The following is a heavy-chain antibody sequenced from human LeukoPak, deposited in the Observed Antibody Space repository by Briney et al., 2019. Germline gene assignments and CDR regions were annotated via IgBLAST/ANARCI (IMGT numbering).Heavy chain of an antibody. Sequence: GASVKVSCKASGYTFTGYYMHWVRQAPGQGLEWMGWINPNSGGTNYAQKFQGRVTMTRDTSISTAYMELSRLRSDDTAVYYCARDLRYYYDSSGYYRPYYYYYMDVWGKGTTVTISS. CDR1: GYTFTGYY. CDR2: INPNSGGT. CDR3: ARDLRYYYDSSGYYRPYYYYYMDV. J-gene: IGHJ6*03. V-gene: IGHV1-2*02. D-gene: IGHD3-22*01.